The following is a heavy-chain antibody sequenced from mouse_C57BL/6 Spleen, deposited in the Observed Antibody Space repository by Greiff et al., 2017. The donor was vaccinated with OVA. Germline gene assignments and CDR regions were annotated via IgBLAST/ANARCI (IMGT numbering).Heavy chain of an antibody. Sequence: VKVVESDAELVKPGASVKISCKVSGYTFTDHTIHWMKQRPEQGLEWIGYIYPRDGSTKYNEKFKGKATLTADKSSSTAYMQLNSLTSEDSAVYFCARPLTTVVATDYYAMDYWGQGTSVTVSS. V-gene: IGHV1-78*01. CDR1: GYTFTDHT. D-gene: IGHD1-1*01. CDR3: ARPLTTVVATDYYAMDY. CDR2: IYPRDGST. J-gene: IGHJ4*01.